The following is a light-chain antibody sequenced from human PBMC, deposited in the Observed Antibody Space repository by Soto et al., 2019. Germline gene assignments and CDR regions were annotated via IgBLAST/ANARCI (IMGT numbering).Light chain of an antibody. J-gene: IGKJ2*01. CDR2: GGS. V-gene: IGKV1-39*01. CDR3: HQSHRAPFT. CDR1: QDINNN. Sequence: DILMTQSPSSLSASIGDSVTVTCRAGQDINNNFNWYQQKPGRAPRLLIYGGSTLQSGVPSRFSGSASGTDFTLAISGLQPEDFATYYCHQSHRAPFTFGQGTKLEIK.